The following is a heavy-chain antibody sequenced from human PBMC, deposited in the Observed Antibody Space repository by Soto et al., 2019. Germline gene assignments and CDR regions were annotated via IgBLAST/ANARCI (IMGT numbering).Heavy chain of an antibody. V-gene: IGHV4-4*02. D-gene: IGHD6-6*01. Sequence: SETLSLTCAVSGGSISTINWWTWVRQPPGKGLDWIGEIYQTGSTSYNPSLESRVTISTDKSKNQFSLKLRSVTAADTAVYYCARASSSSAFGMDVWGQGTTVTVSS. CDR1: GGSISTINW. CDR2: IYQTGST. CDR3: ARASSSSAFGMDV. J-gene: IGHJ6*02.